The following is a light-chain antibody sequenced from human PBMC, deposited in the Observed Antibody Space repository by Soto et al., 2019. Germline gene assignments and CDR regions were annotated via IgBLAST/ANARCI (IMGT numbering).Light chain of an antibody. J-gene: IGKJ2*01. V-gene: IGKV1-39*01. CDR3: QQSYKTPYT. CDR2: AAS. Sequence: DIPMTQSPSSLTASVGDRVTITCRASQGARAYLLWYQQTQGKAPQLLIYAASNLLSGVPSRVSASGSWTYFSRTISSLQPEDFGAYYGQQSYKTPYTFGQGTKLETK. CDR1: QGARAY.